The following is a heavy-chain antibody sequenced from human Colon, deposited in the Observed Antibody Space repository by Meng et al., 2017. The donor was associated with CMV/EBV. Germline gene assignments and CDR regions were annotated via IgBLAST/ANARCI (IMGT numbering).Heavy chain of an antibody. CDR1: GFPFTSYS. CDR2: ISAYNGNT. Sequence: KASGFPFTSYSFPWVRQAPGQGLEWLGWISAYNGNTNYAQIVQGRVTMTTDPSTTTAYMELTDLRSDDTAVYYCARLNGGNSGDWFDPWGQGTLVTVSS. CDR3: ARLNGGNSGDWFDP. D-gene: IGHD4-23*01. V-gene: IGHV1-18*04. J-gene: IGHJ5*02.